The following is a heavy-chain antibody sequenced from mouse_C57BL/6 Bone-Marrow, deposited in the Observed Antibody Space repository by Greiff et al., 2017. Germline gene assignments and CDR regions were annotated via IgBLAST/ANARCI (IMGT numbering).Heavy chain of an antibody. CDR2: INPNNGGT. CDR1: GYTFTDYN. J-gene: IGHJ4*01. D-gene: IGHD1-1*01. Sequence: VQLKQSGPELVKPGASVKIPCKASGYTFTDYNMDWVKQSHGKSLEWIGDINPNNGGTIYNQKFKGKATLTVDKSSSTAYMELRSLTSEDTAVYYCARRYYGSSYGLVDYWGQGTSVTVSS. CDR3: ARRYYGSSYGLVDY. V-gene: IGHV1-18*01.